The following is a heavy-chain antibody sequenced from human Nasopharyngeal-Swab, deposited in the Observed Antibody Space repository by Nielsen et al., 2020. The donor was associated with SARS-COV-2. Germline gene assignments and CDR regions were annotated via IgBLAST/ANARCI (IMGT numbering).Heavy chain of an antibody. CDR2: IDWDDET. Sequence: WIRQPPGKALEWLARIDWDDETYYSTSLKTRLTISKGTSKNQVVLRMTNMDPADTATYYCARVRRDEDTAMARYYYYYHMDVWGLGTTVTAP. CDR3: ARVRRDEDTAMARYYYYYHMDV. V-gene: IGHV2-70*11. D-gene: IGHD5-18*01. J-gene: IGHJ6*03.